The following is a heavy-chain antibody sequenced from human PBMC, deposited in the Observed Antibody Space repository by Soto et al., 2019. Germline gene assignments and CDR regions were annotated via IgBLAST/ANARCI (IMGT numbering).Heavy chain of an antibody. V-gene: IGHV1-2*04. D-gene: IGHD2-2*01. CDR3: ARAMYPDAFDI. Sequence: ASVKVSCKASGYTFTSYYMHWVRQAPGQGLEWMGWINPNSGGTNYAQKFQGWVTMTRDTSISTAYMELSRLRSDDTAVYYCARAMYPDAFDIWGQGTMVTVSS. J-gene: IGHJ3*02. CDR2: INPNSGGT. CDR1: GYTFTSYY.